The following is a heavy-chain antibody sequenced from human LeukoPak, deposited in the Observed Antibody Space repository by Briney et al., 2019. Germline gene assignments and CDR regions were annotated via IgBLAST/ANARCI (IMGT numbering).Heavy chain of an antibody. D-gene: IGHD2-21*02. CDR1: GGTFSSYA. Sequence: SVKVSCKASGGTFSSYAISWVRQAPGQGLEWMGRIIPILGIANYAQKFQGRVTITADKSTSTAYMELSSLRSEDTAVYYCARGSIVVVTAIFDYWGQGTLVTVSS. CDR2: IIPILGIA. CDR3: ARGSIVVVTAIFDY. J-gene: IGHJ4*02. V-gene: IGHV1-69*04.